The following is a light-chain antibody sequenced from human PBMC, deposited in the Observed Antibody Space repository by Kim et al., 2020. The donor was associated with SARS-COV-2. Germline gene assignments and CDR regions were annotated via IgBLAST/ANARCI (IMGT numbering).Light chain of an antibody. CDR2: TES. J-gene: IGKJ4*01. Sequence: ASVRDRVTITCRASQGINVYLAWFQQKPGKVPKRLIYTESNLQSGVPSRFSGSGSGTEFTLTISSLQPEDFATYYCLQHSIYPLTFGGGTKVDIK. V-gene: IGKV1-17*03. CDR1: QGINVY. CDR3: LQHSIYPLT.